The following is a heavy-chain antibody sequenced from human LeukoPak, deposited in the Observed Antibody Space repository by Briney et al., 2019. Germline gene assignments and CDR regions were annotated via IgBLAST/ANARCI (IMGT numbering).Heavy chain of an antibody. CDR1: GYTFTNYA. CDR2: ISAYNGNT. J-gene: IGHJ3*02. D-gene: IGHD3-10*01. CDR3: ARGGSRSRRGDDAFDI. Sequence: VASVKVSCKASGYTFTNYAMNWVRQAPGQGLEWMGWISAYNGNTEPAQKFQGRVTLATDASTSTAYVELRSLTSDDTAVYFCARGGSRSRRGDDAFDIWGQGTMVTVSS. V-gene: IGHV1-18*01.